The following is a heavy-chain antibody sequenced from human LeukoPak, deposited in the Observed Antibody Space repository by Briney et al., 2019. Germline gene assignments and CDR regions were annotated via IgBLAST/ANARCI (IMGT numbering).Heavy chain of an antibody. V-gene: IGHV1-2*02. Sequence: ASVKVSCKASGYTFTGYFMHWMRLAPGQGLEWMGWINPNSGGTNYAQKFQGRVTMTRDTSISTAYMELSRLGSDDTAVYYCARGGLPIYYYYMDVWGKGTTVTVSS. D-gene: IGHD4-11*01. CDR2: INPNSGGT. CDR1: GYTFTGYF. J-gene: IGHJ6*03. CDR3: ARGGLPIYYYYMDV.